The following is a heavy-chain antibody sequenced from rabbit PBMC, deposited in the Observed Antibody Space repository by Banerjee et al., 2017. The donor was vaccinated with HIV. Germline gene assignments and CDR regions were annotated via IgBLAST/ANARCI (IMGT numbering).Heavy chain of an antibody. J-gene: IGHJ4*01. V-gene: IGHV1S40*01. Sequence: QSLEESGGDLVKPGASLTLTCTASGFDLSSYYYMCWVRQAPGKGLEWIACIYAASGGGTYYATWAKGRFTISKTSSTAVTLQMTSLTAADTATYFCARWGSSLYYGDFNLWGQGTLVTVS. CDR3: ARWGSSLYYGDFNL. CDR1: GFDLSSYYY. D-gene: IGHD1-1*01. CDR2: IYAASGGGT.